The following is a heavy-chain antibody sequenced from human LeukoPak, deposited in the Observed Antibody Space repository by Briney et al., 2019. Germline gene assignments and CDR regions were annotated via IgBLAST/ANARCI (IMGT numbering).Heavy chain of an antibody. CDR3: ARRAGAYSHPYDY. D-gene: IGHD4/OR15-4a*01. CDR2: IYSDNT. CDR1: GFTFSSNS. Sequence: GGSLRLSCTVSGFTFSSNSMSWVRQAPGKGLEWVSFIYSDNTHYSYAVKGRFTISRDNSKNTLYLQMNSLRAEDTAVYYCARRAGAYSHPYDYWGQGTLVTVSS. V-gene: IGHV3-53*01. J-gene: IGHJ4*02.